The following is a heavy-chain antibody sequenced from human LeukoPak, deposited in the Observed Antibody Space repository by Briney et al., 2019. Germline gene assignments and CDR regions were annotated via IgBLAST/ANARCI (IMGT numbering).Heavy chain of an antibody. Sequence: GGSLRLSCAASGGTFTNYGMSWVRQAPGKGLEWVSVLSSGGDAYYADSVKGRFTTSRDNSKNTLYLQMNSLRADDTAVYHCAKDPGYGSGTYYEGYWGQGTLVTVSS. CDR2: LSSGGDA. D-gene: IGHD3-10*01. J-gene: IGHJ4*02. CDR1: GGTFTNYG. V-gene: IGHV3-53*01. CDR3: AKDPGYGSGTYYEGY.